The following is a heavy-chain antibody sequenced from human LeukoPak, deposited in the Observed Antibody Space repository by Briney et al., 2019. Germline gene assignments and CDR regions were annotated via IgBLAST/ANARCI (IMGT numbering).Heavy chain of an antibody. CDR3: ARDPRGLVPYYYGMDV. V-gene: IGHV3-33*01. Sequence: GGSLRLSCAASGFTFSSYDMHWVRQAPGKGLEWVAVVWYDGSHKYYADSVEGRFTISRDNFKNTLYLQVNTLRAEDTAVYFCARDPRGLVPYYYGMDVWGQGTLVTVSS. CDR2: VWYDGSHK. CDR1: GFTFSSYD. D-gene: IGHD3/OR15-3a*01. J-gene: IGHJ6*02.